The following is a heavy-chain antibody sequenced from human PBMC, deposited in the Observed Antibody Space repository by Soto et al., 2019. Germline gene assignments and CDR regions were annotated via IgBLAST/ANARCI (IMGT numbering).Heavy chain of an antibody. V-gene: IGHV1-18*01. Sequence: QVQLVQSGAEVTKPGASVKVSCKASGYALTSYGISWVRQAPGQGLEWMGWISAYNGDTNYAQSLQGRVTMTTDTSTITAYMELRSLRSDDTAVYYCATTIGYCYYYYCMDVWGQGTTVTVSS. D-gene: IGHD5-12*01. CDR1: GYALTSYG. J-gene: IGHJ6*02. CDR3: ATTIGYCYYYYCMDV. CDR2: ISAYNGDT.